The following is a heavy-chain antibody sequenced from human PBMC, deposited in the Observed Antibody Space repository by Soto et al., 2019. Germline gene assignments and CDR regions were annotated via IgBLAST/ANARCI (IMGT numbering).Heavy chain of an antibody. CDR3: ARGKYYSNAFDI. CDR2: IYYSGST. V-gene: IGHV4-31*03. Sequence: SETLSLTCTVSGGSISSGGYYWSWIRQHPGKGLEWIGYIYYSGSTYYNPSLKSRVTISVDTSKNQFSLKLSSVTAADTAVYYCARGKYYSNAFDIWGQGTMVTVSS. J-gene: IGHJ3*02. D-gene: IGHD3-10*01. CDR1: GGSISSGGYY.